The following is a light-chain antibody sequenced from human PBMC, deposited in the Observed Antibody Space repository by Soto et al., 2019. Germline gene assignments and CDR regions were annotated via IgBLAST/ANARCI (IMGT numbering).Light chain of an antibody. CDR3: QQYNNWPTIT. J-gene: IGKJ5*01. CDR1: QSVGNS. V-gene: IGKV3-15*01. CDR2: DTY. Sequence: EIVMTQSPATLSLSPGERATLSCRASQSVGNSLAWYQLKPGQPPRLLIFDTYSGATGTPARFRGSGSGTDFTLTISSLQSEDFAIYYCQQYNNWPTITFGQGTRREIK.